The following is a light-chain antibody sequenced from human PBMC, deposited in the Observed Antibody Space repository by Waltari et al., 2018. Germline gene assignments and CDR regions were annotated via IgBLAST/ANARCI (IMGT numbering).Light chain of an antibody. J-gene: IGLJ3*02. Sequence: QSALTQPRSVSGSPGQSVTISCTGTNSDVGGYNYVSWYQQHADKAPKLIIYYVSNRPSGVPDRFSGSKSGNTASLTISGLQAEDEADYYCCSYAGRYTWVFGGGTKLTVL. CDR1: NSDVGGYNY. V-gene: IGLV2-11*01. CDR2: YVS. CDR3: CSYAGRYTWV.